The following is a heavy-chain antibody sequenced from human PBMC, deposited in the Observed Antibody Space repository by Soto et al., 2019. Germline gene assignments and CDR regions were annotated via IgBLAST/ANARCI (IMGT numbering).Heavy chain of an antibody. V-gene: IGHV1-3*01. D-gene: IGHD6-13*01. CDR1: GYTFTSYA. J-gene: IGHJ1*01. CDR2: INAGNGNT. CDR3: ARGVSVGSSWSGAEYFQH. Sequence: GASVKVSCKASGYTFTSYAMHWVRQAPGQRLEWMGWINAGNGNTKYSQKFQGRVTITRDTSASTAYMELSSLRSEDTAVYYCARGVSVGSSWSGAEYFQHWGQGTLVTVSS.